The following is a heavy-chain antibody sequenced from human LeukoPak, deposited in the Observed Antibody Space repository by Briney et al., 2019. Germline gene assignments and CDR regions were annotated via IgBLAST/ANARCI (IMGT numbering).Heavy chain of an antibody. Sequence: GESLQISCKGSGYSVTSYWISWVRQMPGKGLEWMGRIDPSDSYTNYSPSFQGHVTISADKSISTAYLQWSSLKASDTAMYYCARPSSGWYVLDYWGQGTLVTVSS. V-gene: IGHV5-10-1*01. J-gene: IGHJ4*02. CDR1: GYSVTSYW. CDR3: ARPSSGWYVLDY. CDR2: IDPSDSYT. D-gene: IGHD6-19*01.